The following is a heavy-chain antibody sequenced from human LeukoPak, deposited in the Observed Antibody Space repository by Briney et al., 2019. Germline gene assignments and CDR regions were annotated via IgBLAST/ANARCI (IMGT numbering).Heavy chain of an antibody. CDR2: IYYSGST. CDR3: ARLRYFAF. D-gene: IGHD3-9*01. Sequence: SETLSLTCTVSGVSISSSSYYWGWIRQPPGKGLEWIGSIYYSGSTYYNPSLKSRVTISVDTSKNQFSLKLSSVTAADTAVYYCARLRYFAFWGQGTLVTVSS. J-gene: IGHJ4*02. CDR1: GVSISSSSYY. V-gene: IGHV4-39*01.